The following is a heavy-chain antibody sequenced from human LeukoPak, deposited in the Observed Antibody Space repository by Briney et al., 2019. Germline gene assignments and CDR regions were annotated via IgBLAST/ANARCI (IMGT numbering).Heavy chain of an antibody. CDR1: GYTFTGYY. V-gene: IGHV1-2*02. J-gene: IGHJ6*02. D-gene: IGHD2-2*01. Sequence: ASVKVSCKASGYTFTGYYMHWVRQAPGQGLEWMGWINPNSGGTNYAQKFQGRVTMTRDTSISTAYMELSRLRSDDTAVYYCARDLGYCSSTSCYRTAVYGMDVWGQGTTVTVSS. CDR3: ARDLGYCSSTSCYRTAVYGMDV. CDR2: INPNSGGT.